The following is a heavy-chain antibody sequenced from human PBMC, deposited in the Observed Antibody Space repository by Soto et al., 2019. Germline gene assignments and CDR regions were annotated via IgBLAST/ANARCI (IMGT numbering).Heavy chain of an antibody. D-gene: IGHD5-12*01. CDR2: IYYSGST. J-gene: IGHJ4*02. CDR3: ARDRGGYERIDY. CDR1: GGSISSGDSY. V-gene: IGHV4-30-4*01. Sequence: QVQLQESGPGLVKPSQTLSLTCTVSGGSISSGDSYWSWIRQPPGKGLEWLGYIYYSGSTYYNPSLKCRVTISVDTSKNQFSLKLSSVTAADTAVYYCARDRGGYERIDYWGQGTLVTVSS.